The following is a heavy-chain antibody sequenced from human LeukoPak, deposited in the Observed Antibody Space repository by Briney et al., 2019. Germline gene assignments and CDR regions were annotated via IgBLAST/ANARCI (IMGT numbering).Heavy chain of an antibody. Sequence: GGSLRLSCAASGFTFSSYAMSWVRQAPGEGLEWVSAISGSGGSSYYADSVKGRFTISRDNSKHTLYLQMNSLRDEDTAVYYCAKGKGDDYGDYGDAPFFDYWGQGTLVTVSS. J-gene: IGHJ4*02. CDR2: ISGSGGSS. CDR3: AKGKGDDYGDYGDAPFFDY. D-gene: IGHD4-17*01. V-gene: IGHV3-23*01. CDR1: GFTFSSYA.